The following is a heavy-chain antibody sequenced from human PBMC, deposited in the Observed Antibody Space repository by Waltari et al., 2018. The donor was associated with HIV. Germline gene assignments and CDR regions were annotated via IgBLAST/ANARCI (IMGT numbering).Heavy chain of an antibody. CDR2: IAVYHKT. V-gene: IGHV3-23*01. D-gene: IGHD2-21*01. Sequence: ELQLLESGGALAQPGGSLSLSCAASGFGFSDSAMTWVRQAPGKGVGGVSRIAVYHKTYYVDSVKGRFSISRDNARNVVSLRMNALRVEDTAIYYCAQDAGKNGYSFFGFWGQGTLVAVSS. CDR3: AQDAGKNGYSFFGF. CDR1: GFGFSDSA. J-gene: IGHJ4*02.